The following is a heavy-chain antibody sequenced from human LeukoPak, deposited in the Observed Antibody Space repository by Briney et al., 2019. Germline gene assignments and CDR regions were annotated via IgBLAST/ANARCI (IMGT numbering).Heavy chain of an antibody. V-gene: IGHV3-30*18. Sequence: GGSLRLSCAASGFTFSSYGMHWVRQAPGKGLEWVAVISYDGSNKYYADSVKGRFTISRDNSKNTLYLQMNSLRAEDTAVYYCAKGVNYGSGSSKRDYYGMDVWGQGTTVTVSS. J-gene: IGHJ6*02. D-gene: IGHD3-10*01. CDR3: AKGVNYGSGSSKRDYYGMDV. CDR2: ISYDGSNK. CDR1: GFTFSSYG.